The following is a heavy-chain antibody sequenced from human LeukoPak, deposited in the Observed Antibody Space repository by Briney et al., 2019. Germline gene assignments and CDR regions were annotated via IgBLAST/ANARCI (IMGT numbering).Heavy chain of an antibody. CDR3: ARDPSDYYDSSGLDY. D-gene: IGHD3-22*01. J-gene: IGHJ4*02. CDR1: GFTFSDYY. Sequence: GGSLRLSCAASGFTFSDYYMSWLRQAPGKGLEWVSYISSSSSYTNYADSVKGRFTISRDNAKNSLYVQMNSLRAEDTAVYYCARDPSDYYDSSGLDYWGQGTLVTVSS. V-gene: IGHV3-11*05. CDR2: ISSSSSYT.